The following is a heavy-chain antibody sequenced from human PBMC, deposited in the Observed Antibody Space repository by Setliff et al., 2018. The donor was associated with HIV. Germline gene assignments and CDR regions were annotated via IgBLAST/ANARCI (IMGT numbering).Heavy chain of an antibody. CDR2: IYTSGRT. CDR3: ARVGVDVVRHYYYYMDV. J-gene: IGHJ6*03. V-gene: IGHV4-61*02. Sequence: PSETLSLTCTVSGGSISSGSHYWSWIRQPAGKGLEWIGLIYTSGRTNYNPSLQSRVTISVDTSKNQFSLKLSSVTAADTAVYYCARVGVDVVRHYYYYMDVWGKGTTVTVSS. D-gene: IGHD3-10*01. CDR1: GGSISSGSHY.